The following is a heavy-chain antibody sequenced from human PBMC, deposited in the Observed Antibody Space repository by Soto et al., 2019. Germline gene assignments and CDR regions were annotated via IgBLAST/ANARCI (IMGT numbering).Heavy chain of an antibody. CDR2: ISAHNGNT. CDR3: ARGRYGDY. J-gene: IGHJ4*02. D-gene: IGHD1-1*01. CDR1: GYTFTSYG. Sequence: QVHLVQSGAEVKKPGASVKVSCKASGYTFTSYGITWVRQAPGQGLEWMGWISAHNGNTDYAQKLQGRGIVTRDTSTSTAYMELRSRGAADTAVDYCARGRYGDYWGQGALVTVSS. V-gene: IGHV1-18*01.